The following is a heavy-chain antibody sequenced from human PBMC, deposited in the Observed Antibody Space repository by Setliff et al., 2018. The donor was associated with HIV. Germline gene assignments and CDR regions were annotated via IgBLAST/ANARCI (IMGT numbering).Heavy chain of an antibody. CDR1: GYTFTGYY. V-gene: IGHV1-2*02. Sequence: VASVKVSCKASGYTFTGYYLRWVRQAPGQGLEWMGWINPNSGATNYAQRFQGRVTMTRDTSINTAYMELSRLRSDDTAVYYCARDRADDFDIWGQGTMVTVSS. J-gene: IGHJ3*02. CDR3: ARDRADDFDI. CDR2: INPNSGAT.